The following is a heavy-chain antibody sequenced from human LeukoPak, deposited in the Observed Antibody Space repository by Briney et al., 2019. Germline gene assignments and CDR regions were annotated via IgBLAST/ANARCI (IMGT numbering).Heavy chain of an antibody. CDR2: ISSSGSAI. Sequence: GGSLRLSCTASGFIFSDYYLTWIRQAPGQGLEWLGYISSSGSAIYYAGSGKGGFTISRDNAKNTLYLQMNSLRAEDTAVYYCARDQRIAARPDIDYWGQGTLVTVSS. J-gene: IGHJ4*02. V-gene: IGHV3-11*04. D-gene: IGHD6-6*01. CDR3: ARDQRIAARPDIDY. CDR1: GFIFSDYY.